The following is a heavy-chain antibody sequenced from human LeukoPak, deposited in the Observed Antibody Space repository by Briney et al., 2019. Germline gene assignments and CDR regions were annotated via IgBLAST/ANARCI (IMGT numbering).Heavy chain of an antibody. D-gene: IGHD3-10*01. J-gene: IGHJ6*03. CDR2: ISGSGSTI. Sequence: SGGSLRLSCAASGFTFSDYYMSWIRQAPGKGLEWVSYISGSGSTIYYADSVKGRFTISRDNAKNSLYLQMNSLRAEDTAVYYCARTPKPWYYYGSGSHYYMDVWGKETTVTISS. V-gene: IGHV3-11*01. CDR3: ARTPKPWYYYGSGSHYYMDV. CDR1: GFTFSDYY.